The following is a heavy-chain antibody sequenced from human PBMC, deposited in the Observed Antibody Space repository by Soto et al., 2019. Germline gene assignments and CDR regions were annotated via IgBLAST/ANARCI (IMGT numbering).Heavy chain of an antibody. CDR3: SKATERRVVAATKKFGQ. J-gene: IGHJ4*02. V-gene: IGHV3-23*01. CDR2: ISGSGGST. Sequence: GGSLRLSCAASGFTFSSYAMSWVRQAPGKGLEWVSAISGSGGSTYYADSVKGRFTISRDNSKNTLYLQMNSLRAEDTAVYYCSKATERRVVAATKKFGQWGQGTPVPV. CDR1: GFTFSSYA. D-gene: IGHD2-15*01.